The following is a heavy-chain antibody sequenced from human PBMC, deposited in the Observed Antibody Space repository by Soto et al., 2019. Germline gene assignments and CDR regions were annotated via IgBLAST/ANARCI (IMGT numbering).Heavy chain of an antibody. CDR1: GYTFTSYA. J-gene: IGHJ4*02. CDR2: INAGNGNT. Sequence: QVQLVQSGAEVKKPGASVKVSCKSSGYTFTSYAMHWVRQAPGQRLEWMGWINAGNGNTKYSQKFQGRVTITRDTSASTAYMELSSLRSEDTAVYYCARDYYDSSGYRGLFDYWGQGTLVTVSS. D-gene: IGHD3-22*01. V-gene: IGHV1-3*01. CDR3: ARDYYDSSGYRGLFDY.